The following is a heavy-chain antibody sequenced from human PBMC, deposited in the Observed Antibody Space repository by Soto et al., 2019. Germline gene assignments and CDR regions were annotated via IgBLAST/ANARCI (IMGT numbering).Heavy chain of an antibody. V-gene: IGHV3-20*04. CDR3: ARDQPTHIAAAGRFPNWFDP. CDR2: INWNGGST. Sequence: GGSLRLSCAASGFTFDDYGMSWVRQAPGKGLEWVSGINWNGGSTGYADSVKGRFTISRDNSKNSLYLQMNSLRAEDTALYYCARDQPTHIAAAGRFPNWFDPWGQGTLVTVSS. CDR1: GFTFDDYG. J-gene: IGHJ5*02. D-gene: IGHD6-13*01.